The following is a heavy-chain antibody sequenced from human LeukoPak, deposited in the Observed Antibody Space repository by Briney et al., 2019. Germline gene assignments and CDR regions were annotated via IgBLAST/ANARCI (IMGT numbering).Heavy chain of an antibody. J-gene: IGHJ4*02. V-gene: IGHV5-51*01. CDR2: IYPDDSAT. Sequence: GESLKISCKASGYSFTTYWIGWVRQMPGKGLEWMGIIYPDDSATIFSPSFQGQVTFSVDKSLTTAYLQWGSLKASDTAVYYCARRFSSNWYYFDYWGQGTLVTVSS. D-gene: IGHD6-13*01. CDR1: GYSFTTYW. CDR3: ARRFSSNWYYFDY.